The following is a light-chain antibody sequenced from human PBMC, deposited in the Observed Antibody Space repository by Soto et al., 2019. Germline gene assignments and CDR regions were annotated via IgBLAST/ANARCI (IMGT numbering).Light chain of an antibody. CDR1: SSDVGGYNY. J-gene: IGLJ1*01. Sequence: QSVLTQPASVSGSPGQSITISCTGTSSDVGGYNYVSWYQQYPGTAPKLMIYEVSNRPSGVSNRFSGSKSSNTASLTISGLQAEDEADYYCSSRTSSKTLFVFGSGTKVTVL. V-gene: IGLV2-14*01. CDR2: EVS. CDR3: SSRTSSKTLFV.